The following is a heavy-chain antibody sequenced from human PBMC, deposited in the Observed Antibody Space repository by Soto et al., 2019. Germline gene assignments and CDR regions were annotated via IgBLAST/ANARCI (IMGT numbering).Heavy chain of an antibody. D-gene: IGHD4-17*01. J-gene: IGHJ4*02. Sequence: EVQLVESGGGLIQPGGSLRLSCAASGFTFSSYSMNWVRQAPGKVLEWISYISSSDINIYYADSVKGRFTISRDIAKNSLYLQMNSRTAEDTAVYYCSRDYGDYVPRNDYWGQGTLVTVSS. CDR1: GFTFSSYS. CDR2: ISSSDINI. CDR3: SRDYGDYVPRNDY. V-gene: IGHV3-48*01.